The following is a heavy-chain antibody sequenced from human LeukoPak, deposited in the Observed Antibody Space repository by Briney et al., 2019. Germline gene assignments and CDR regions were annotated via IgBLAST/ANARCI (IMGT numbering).Heavy chain of an antibody. J-gene: IGHJ4*02. CDR2: IIPILGIA. V-gene: IGHV1-69*04. CDR1: GGTFSSYA. CDR3: ARARHYDSSGVDY. Sequence: GASVKVSCKASGGTFSSYAISWVRQAPGQGLEWMGRIIPILGIANYAQKFQGRVTITADKSTSTAYMELSSLRSEDTAVYYCARARHYDSSGVDYWGQGTLVTVSS. D-gene: IGHD3-22*01.